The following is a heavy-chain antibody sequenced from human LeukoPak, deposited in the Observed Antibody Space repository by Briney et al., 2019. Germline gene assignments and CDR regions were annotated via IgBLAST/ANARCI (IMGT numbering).Heavy chain of an antibody. J-gene: IGHJ4*02. CDR1: GFTFSTYE. Sequence: GGSLRLSCAGSGFTFSTYEMSWVRQAPGKGLEWVSYISSSGSTIYYADSVKGRFTVSRDNAKNSLYLQMNSLRVEDTAVYYWSRGSPILRGVTGYWGQGTLVIVSS. V-gene: IGHV3-48*03. D-gene: IGHD3-10*01. CDR3: SRGSPILRGVTGY. CDR2: ISSSGSTI.